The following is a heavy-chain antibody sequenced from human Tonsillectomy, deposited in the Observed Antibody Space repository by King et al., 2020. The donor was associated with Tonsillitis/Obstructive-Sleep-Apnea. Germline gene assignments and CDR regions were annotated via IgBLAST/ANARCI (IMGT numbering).Heavy chain of an antibody. CDR1: GFTFSSYA. D-gene: IGHD2-15*01. Sequence: VQLVESGGGLAQPGGSLRLSCVASGFTFSSYAMNWVRQAPRKGLEWVSDISGGAVNTHYADSVKGRFIISRDNSKNTLYLQMNSLRVEDTALYYCAKDALGGASDIWGQGTMVTVSS. CDR2: ISGGAVNT. V-gene: IGHV3-23*04. CDR3: AKDALGGASDI. J-gene: IGHJ3*02.